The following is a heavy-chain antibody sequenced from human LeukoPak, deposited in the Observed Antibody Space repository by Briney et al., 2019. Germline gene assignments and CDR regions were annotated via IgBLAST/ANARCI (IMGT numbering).Heavy chain of an antibody. D-gene: IGHD5-24*01. CDR3: ARGSGDGYNSDY. V-gene: IGHV1-69*04. J-gene: IGHJ4*02. CDR1: GYTFTSYG. Sequence: SVKVSCKASGYTFTSYGISWVRQAPGQGLEWMGRIIPILGIANYAQKFQGRVTITADKSTSTAYMELSSLRSEDTAVYYCARGSGDGYNSDYWGQGTLVTVSS. CDR2: IIPILGIA.